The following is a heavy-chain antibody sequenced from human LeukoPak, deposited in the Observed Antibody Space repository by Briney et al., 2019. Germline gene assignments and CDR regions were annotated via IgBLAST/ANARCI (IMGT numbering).Heavy chain of an antibody. CDR3: ASEQQLNYFDY. V-gene: IGHV4-59*01. CDR1: GGSISSYY. CDR2: IYYSGST. D-gene: IGHD6-13*01. Sequence: SETLSPTCTVSGGSISSYYWSWLRQPPGKGLEWIGYIYYSGSTNYNPSLKSRVTISVDTSKNQFSLKLSSVTAADTAVYYCASEQQLNYFDYWGQGTLVTVSS. J-gene: IGHJ4*02.